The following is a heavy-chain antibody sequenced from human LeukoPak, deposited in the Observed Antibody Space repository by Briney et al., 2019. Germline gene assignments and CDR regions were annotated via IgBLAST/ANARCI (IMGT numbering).Heavy chain of an antibody. Sequence: GASVKVSCKASGGTFSSYAISWVRQAPGQGLEWMGGIIRIFGTANYAQKFQGRVTITTDESTSTAYMELSSLRSEDTAVYYCARVGYGGGAFDIWGQGTMVTVSS. D-gene: IGHD6-13*01. V-gene: IGHV1-69*05. J-gene: IGHJ3*02. CDR2: IIRIFGTA. CDR3: ARVGYGGGAFDI. CDR1: GGTFSSYA.